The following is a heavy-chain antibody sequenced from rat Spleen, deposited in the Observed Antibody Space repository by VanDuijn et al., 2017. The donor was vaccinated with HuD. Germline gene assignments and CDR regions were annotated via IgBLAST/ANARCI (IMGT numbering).Heavy chain of an antibody. D-gene: IGHD3-1*01. CDR2: ISSDGGRN. J-gene: IGHJ3*01. Sequence: EVQLVESGGGLVQPGRSMKLSCAASGFLFNSFPMAWVRQAPTRGLEWVATISSDGGRNFYRDSVKGRFTISRDNAENTVNLQMNSLRSEDTATYFCARQRGPSWFAYWGQGTLVTVSS. CDR1: GFLFNSFP. V-gene: IGHV5-46*01. CDR3: ARQRGPSWFAY.